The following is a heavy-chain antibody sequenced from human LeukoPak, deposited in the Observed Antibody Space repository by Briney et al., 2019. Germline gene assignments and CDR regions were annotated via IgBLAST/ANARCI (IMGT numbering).Heavy chain of an antibody. D-gene: IGHD6-19*01. V-gene: IGHV1-69*13. J-gene: IGHJ4*02. CDR2: IIPIFGTA. CDR1: GGTFSSYA. CDR3: AKDRDRGWYGDFDY. Sequence: SVKVSCKASGGTFSSYAISWVRQAPGQGLEWMGGIIPIFGTANYAQKFQGRVTITADESTSTAYMELSSLRAEDTALYYCAKDRDRGWYGDFDYWGQGTLVTVSS.